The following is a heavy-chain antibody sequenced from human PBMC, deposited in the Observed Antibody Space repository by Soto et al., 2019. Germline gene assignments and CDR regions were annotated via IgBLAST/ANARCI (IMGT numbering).Heavy chain of an antibody. CDR2: INHNGGT. CDR3: ATRITVFGLLIPPFDP. D-gene: IGHD3-3*01. J-gene: IGHJ5*02. CDR1: SGSVNGYY. Sequence: ETLSPTCAAYSGSVNGYYWNWNRPPPRKGLEWIGEINHNGGTHYNPTLKSRVTMSVDTSKNQFSVRLSSVTAADTAIYYCATRITVFGLLIPPFDPWGQGTQVTVSS. V-gene: IGHV4-34*01.